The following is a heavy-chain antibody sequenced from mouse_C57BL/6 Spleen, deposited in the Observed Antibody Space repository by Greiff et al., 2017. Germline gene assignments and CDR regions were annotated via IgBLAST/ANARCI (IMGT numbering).Heavy chain of an antibody. J-gene: IGHJ4*01. D-gene: IGHD3-3*01. V-gene: IGHV1-64*01. CDR3: AREGGQDYAMDY. CDR1: GYTFTSYW. CDR2: IHPNSGST. Sequence: VQLQQPGAELVKPGASVKLSCKASGYTFTSYWMHWVKQRPGQGLEWIGMIHPNSGSTNYNEKFKSKATLTVDKSSSTAYMQLSSLTSEDSAVYYCAREGGQDYAMDYWGQGTSVTVSS.